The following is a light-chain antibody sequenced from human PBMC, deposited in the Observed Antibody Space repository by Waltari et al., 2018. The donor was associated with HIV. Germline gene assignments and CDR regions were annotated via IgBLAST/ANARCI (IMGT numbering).Light chain of an antibody. CDR3: SAWDSSLNVWL. Sequence: QAGLTQPPAVSKGLRQSATLTCNGNSNNVRFQGAAGPQPHQGHPRKLTPDRTNNRPSGISERFFASKSRNTASLTISGVQPEDEADYYCSAWDSSLNVWLFGGGTKLTVL. CDR1: SNNVRFQG. CDR2: RTN. J-gene: IGLJ3*02. V-gene: IGLV10-54*01.